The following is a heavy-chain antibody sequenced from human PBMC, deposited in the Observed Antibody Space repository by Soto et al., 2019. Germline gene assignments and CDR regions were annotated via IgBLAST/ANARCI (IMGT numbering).Heavy chain of an antibody. J-gene: IGHJ3*01. CDR2: TYYRSKWYN. Sequence: SQTLSLTCAISGDSFSSNGVAWNWIRQPPSRGLEWLGRTYYRSKWYNDYAVSVKSRITVNPDTSKNQFSLQLSSVTPEDTAVYCGARGKHCCFNGWGQGTMVAASS. CDR1: GDSFSSNGVA. D-gene: IGHD2-21*02. CDR3: ARGKHCCFNG. V-gene: IGHV6-1*01.